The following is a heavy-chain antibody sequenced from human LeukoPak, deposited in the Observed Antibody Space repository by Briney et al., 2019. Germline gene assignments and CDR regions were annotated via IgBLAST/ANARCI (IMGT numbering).Heavy chain of an antibody. V-gene: IGHV4-59*01. CDR1: GGSIVSYG. Sequence: PSGTLSLTCTVSGGSIVSYGWSWIRQPPGKGLEWIGYIFHSGSTKYNPSLKSRGTISVNTSKNQFSLKLRTVTAADTAVYYCARVYTSSWYRDSLNYDYWAREPWSSSPQ. J-gene: IGHJ4*02. D-gene: IGHD6-13*01. CDR2: IFHSGST. CDR3: ARVYTSSWYRDSLNYDY.